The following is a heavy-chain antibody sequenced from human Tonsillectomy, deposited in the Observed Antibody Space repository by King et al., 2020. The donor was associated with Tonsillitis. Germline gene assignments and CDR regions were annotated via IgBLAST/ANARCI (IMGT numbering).Heavy chain of an antibody. Sequence: QLQESGPGLVKPSETLSLTGTVSGGSISSYYWSWIRQRKGLEWIGYGYYRGSTNYNPSVMSRVTISVDTSKNQFSLKLRSVTAADTAVYYCARVSSGSYWYFDYWGQGTLVTVSS. V-gene: IGHV4-59*01. CDR3: ARVSSGSYWYFDY. CDR1: GGSISSYY. CDR2: GYYRGST. D-gene: IGHD1-26*01. J-gene: IGHJ4*02.